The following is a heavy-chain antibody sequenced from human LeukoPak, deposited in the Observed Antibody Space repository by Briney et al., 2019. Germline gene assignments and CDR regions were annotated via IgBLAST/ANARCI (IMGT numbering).Heavy chain of an antibody. CDR3: ARDNTGSYEY. D-gene: IGHD1-26*01. CDR1: GGSIDITN. V-gene: IGHV3-43*02. Sequence: PSETLSLTCGVSGGSIDITNYWSWVRQAPGKGLEWVSLIRADGATTRYTDSVKGRFTISRDNSKDSLYLQMNSLRTEDTALYYCARDNTGSYEYWGQGTLVTVSP. J-gene: IGHJ4*02. CDR2: IRADGATT.